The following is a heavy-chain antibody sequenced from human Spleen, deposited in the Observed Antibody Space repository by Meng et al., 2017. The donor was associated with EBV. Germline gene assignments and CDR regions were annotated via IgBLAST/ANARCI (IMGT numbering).Heavy chain of an antibody. CDR2: AHYSGTT. D-gene: IGHD5/OR15-5a*01. V-gene: IGHV4-38-2*01. CDR3: AIPLPSIVSQRLDPFGD. CDR1: GEPTSSFAY. Sequence: GEVQKPRPRKGKRSWRLFVTCAVSGEPTSSFAYWAWLGQPTGRGLEWICSAHYSGTTYNSPSLKSRITVSVHTSKTQFSLRLTSLTVAETALYYCAIPLPSIVSQRLDPFGDWGQGTLVTVSS. J-gene: IGHJ4*02.